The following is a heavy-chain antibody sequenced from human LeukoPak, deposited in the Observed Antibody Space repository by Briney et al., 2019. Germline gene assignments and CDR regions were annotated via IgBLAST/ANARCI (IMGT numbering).Heavy chain of an antibody. V-gene: IGHV1-18*01. CDR3: ASRPGGWYVSHFDY. J-gene: IGHJ4*02. CDR2: ISAYNGNT. D-gene: IGHD6-19*01. CDR1: GYTFTSYG. Sequence: ASVKVSCKASGYTFTSYGISWVRQAPGQGLEWMGWISAYNGNTNYAQKLQGRVTMTTDTSTSTAYMELRSLRSDDTAVYYCASRPGGWYVSHFDYWGQGTLVTVSS.